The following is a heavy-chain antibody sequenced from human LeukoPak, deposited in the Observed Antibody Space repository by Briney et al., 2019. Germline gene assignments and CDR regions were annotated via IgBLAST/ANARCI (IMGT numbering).Heavy chain of an antibody. D-gene: IGHD5-18*01. V-gene: IGHV1-18*01. Sequence: ASVKVSCKASGYTFTSYGISWVRQAPGQGLEWMGWISAYNGNTNYAQKLQGRVTMTTDTSTSTAYMELRSLRSDDTAVYYCARDKAAMGYFDYWGQGALVTVSS. CDR2: ISAYNGNT. J-gene: IGHJ4*02. CDR1: GYTFTSYG. CDR3: ARDKAAMGYFDY.